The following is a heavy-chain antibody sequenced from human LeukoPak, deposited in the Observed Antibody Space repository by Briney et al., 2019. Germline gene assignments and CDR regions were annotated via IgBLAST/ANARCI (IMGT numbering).Heavy chain of an antibody. J-gene: IGHJ4*02. CDR3: ARELTFGVPLGY. Sequence: PGGSLRLSCAASGFTVSSSYMSWVRQAPGKGLEWVSVIYSGGSTHYADSVKGRFTISRDNSKNTLYLQMNSLRAEDTAVYYCARELTFGVPLGYWGQGTLVTVSS. CDR1: GFTVSSSY. D-gene: IGHD3-3*01. CDR2: IYSGGST. V-gene: IGHV3-66*02.